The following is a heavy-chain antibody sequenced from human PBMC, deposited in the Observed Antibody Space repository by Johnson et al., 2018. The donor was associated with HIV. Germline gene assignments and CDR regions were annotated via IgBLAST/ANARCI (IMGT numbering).Heavy chain of an antibody. CDR2: ISWNSASI. V-gene: IGHV3-9*01. CDR1: GFTFDDYA. J-gene: IGHJ3*01. CDR3: ANDKGSSSWSGLDAFDL. D-gene: IGHD6-13*01. Sequence: EVQLVESGGGLVQPGRSLRLSCAASGFTFDDYAMHWVRQAPGKGLEWVSGISWNSASIGYADSVKGRFTISRDNAKNSLYLQMNSLRAEDTALYYCANDKGSSSWSGLDAFDLWGQGTMVIVSS.